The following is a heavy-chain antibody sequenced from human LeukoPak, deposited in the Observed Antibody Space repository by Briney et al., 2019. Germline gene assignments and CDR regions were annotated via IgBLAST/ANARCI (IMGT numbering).Heavy chain of an antibody. D-gene: IGHD6-6*01. CDR3: ARLTRLSTSPDRYYLDY. Sequence: SETLSLTCTVSGDSISSYYWSWIRQLPGKGLEWIGYIYTSGGTNYIPSLKGRVTISIDTSKNQFSLKLSSVTAADSAVYYCARLTRLSTSPDRYYLDYWGQGTLVTVSS. J-gene: IGHJ4*02. CDR2: IYTSGGT. V-gene: IGHV4-4*09. CDR1: GDSISSYY.